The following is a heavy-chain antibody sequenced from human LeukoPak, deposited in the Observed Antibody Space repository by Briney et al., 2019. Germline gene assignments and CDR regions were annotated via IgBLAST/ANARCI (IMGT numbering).Heavy chain of an antibody. CDR1: GDSFTSHY. CDR2: ISHIGRT. J-gene: IGHJ3*02. Sequence: SETLSLTCAVSGDSFTSHYWTWIRQSPGTGLEWIGYISHIGRTNYNPSLKSRVTISIDTSKNKLYLNLKTVTAADTAVYYCASYRVTVTKGFDIWGQGTMVSVSS. D-gene: IGHD4-11*01. V-gene: IGHV4-59*11. CDR3: ASYRVTVTKGFDI.